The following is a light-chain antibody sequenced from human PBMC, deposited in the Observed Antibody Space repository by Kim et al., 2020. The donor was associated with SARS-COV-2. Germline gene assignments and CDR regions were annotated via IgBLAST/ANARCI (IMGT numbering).Light chain of an antibody. V-gene: IGLV1-47*01. J-gene: IGLJ3*02. CDR3: ATWDDSLRGGV. CDR1: NSNIGNNY. Sequence: QPVLTQPPSASGTPGQTVSISCSGSNSNIGNNYVYWYQQVPGSAPKLLVFRNTERPSGVPDRFSGSKSGTSASLAISGLRSDDEADYYCATWDDSLRGGVFGGGTQLTVL. CDR2: RNT.